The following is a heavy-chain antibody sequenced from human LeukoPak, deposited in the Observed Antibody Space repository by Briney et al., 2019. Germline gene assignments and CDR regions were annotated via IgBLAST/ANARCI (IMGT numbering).Heavy chain of an antibody. CDR2: ISGSGGDP. CDR3: AKMAIAKGATQGRGFLQFDF. J-gene: IGHJ4*02. V-gene: IGHV3-23*01. CDR1: GFTFNNFA. Sequence: PGGSLRLSCAASGFTFNNFAMSWVRQAPGKGLEWVSLISGSGGDPKSVDSVKGRFVISRDNSKNSLYLQLNSLRHEDTAVYYCAKMAIAKGATQGRGFLQFDFWGQGTLVTVSS. D-gene: IGHD3-10*01.